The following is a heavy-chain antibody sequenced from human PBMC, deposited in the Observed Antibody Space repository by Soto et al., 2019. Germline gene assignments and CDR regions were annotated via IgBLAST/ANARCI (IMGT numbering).Heavy chain of an antibody. CDR1: GGFISNYY. J-gene: IGHJ6*02. D-gene: IGHD2-8*01. CDR2: IYYSGTT. CDR3: ARLKWCGTTSAGQNYHVGMDV. Sequence: SETLSLTCTVSGGFISNYYWSWVRQSPGKGLEWIGYIYYSGTTNYNPSLKSRVTILLDMSKNQFYLRLRSVTAADTAVYYCARLKWCGTTSAGQNYHVGMDVWGQGATVTVSS. V-gene: IGHV4-59*01.